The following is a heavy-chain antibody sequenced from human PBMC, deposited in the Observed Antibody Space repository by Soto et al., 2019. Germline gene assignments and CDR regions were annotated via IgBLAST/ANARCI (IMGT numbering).Heavy chain of an antibody. Sequence: SETLSLTCTVSGGSVSSGSYYWSWIRQPPGKGLEWIGYIYYSGSTNYNPSLKSRVTISVDTSKNQFSLKLSSVTAADTAVYYCAGSSASSSDYWGQGTLVTVSS. D-gene: IGHD6-6*01. J-gene: IGHJ4*02. CDR2: IYYSGST. CDR3: AGSSASSSDY. CDR1: GGSVSSGSYY. V-gene: IGHV4-61*01.